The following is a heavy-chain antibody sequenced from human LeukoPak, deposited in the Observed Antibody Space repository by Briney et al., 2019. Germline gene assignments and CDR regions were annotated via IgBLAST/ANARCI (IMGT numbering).Heavy chain of an antibody. CDR1: GYTFTSYG. Sequence: ASVKVSCKASGYTFTSYGISWVRQAPGQGLEWMGWISAYNGNTNYAQKFQGRVTITADESTSTAYMELSSLRSEDTAVYYCARPGYDSSGYYYGYWGQGTLVTVSS. J-gene: IGHJ4*02. D-gene: IGHD3-22*01. CDR3: ARPGYDSSGYYYGY. CDR2: ISAYNGNT. V-gene: IGHV1-18*01.